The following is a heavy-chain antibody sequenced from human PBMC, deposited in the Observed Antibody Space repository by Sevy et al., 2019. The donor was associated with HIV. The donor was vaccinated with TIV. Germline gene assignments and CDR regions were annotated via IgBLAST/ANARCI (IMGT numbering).Heavy chain of an antibody. J-gene: IGHJ6*03. D-gene: IGHD5-18*01. V-gene: IGHV1-69*06. CDR1: GGTFSSYA. CDR2: IIPIFGTA. CDR3: ARDAIPRGYSYGYDDYYMDV. Sequence: ASVKVSCKASGGTFSSYAISWVRQAPGQGLEWMGGIIPIFGTANYAQKFQGRVTITADKSTSTAYMELSSLRSEDTAVYYCARDAIPRGYSYGYDDYYMDVWGKGTTVTVFS.